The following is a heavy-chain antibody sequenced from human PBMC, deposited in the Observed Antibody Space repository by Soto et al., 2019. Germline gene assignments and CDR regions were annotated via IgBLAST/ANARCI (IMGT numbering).Heavy chain of an antibody. CDR1: GYTFTSCA. J-gene: IGHJ5*02. CDR3: ARGGWFGELSLTGENWFDP. Sequence: ASVKVSCKASGYTFTSCAMHWVRQAPGQRLEWMGWINAGNGNTKYSQKFQGRVTITRDTSASTAYMELSSLRSEDTAVYYCARGGWFGELSLTGENWFDPWGQGTLVTVSS. D-gene: IGHD3-10*01. CDR2: INAGNGNT. V-gene: IGHV1-3*01.